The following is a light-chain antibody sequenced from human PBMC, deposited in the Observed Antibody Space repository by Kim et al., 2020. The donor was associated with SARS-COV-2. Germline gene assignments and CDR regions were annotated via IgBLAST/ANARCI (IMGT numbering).Light chain of an antibody. J-gene: IGLJ1*01. Sequence: GQSITSSFTGTSSDVGGYNHVSWYQQHPGKAPKLMIYDVIKRPSGVSNRFSGSKSGNTASLTISGLQAEDEADYYCSSYTSSSTYVFGTGTKVTVL. CDR1: SSDVGGYNH. CDR2: DVI. CDR3: SSYTSSSTYV. V-gene: IGLV2-14*04.